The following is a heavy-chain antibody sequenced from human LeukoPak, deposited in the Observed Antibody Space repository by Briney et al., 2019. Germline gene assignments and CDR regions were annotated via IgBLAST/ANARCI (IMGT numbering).Heavy chain of an antibody. CDR1: GYTFTGYY. D-gene: IGHD5-12*01. V-gene: IGHV1-2*02. Sequence: ASVKVSCKASGYTFTGYYMQWVRQAPGQGLEWMGWINPNSGGTNYAQKFQGRVTMTRDTSISTAYMELSRLRSDDTAVYYCARDVSRGGYDAWFDPWGQGTLVTVSS. J-gene: IGHJ5*02. CDR2: INPNSGGT. CDR3: ARDVSRGGYDAWFDP.